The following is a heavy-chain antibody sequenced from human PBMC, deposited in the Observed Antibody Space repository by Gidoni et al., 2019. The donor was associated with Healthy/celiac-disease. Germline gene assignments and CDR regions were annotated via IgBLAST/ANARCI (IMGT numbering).Heavy chain of an antibody. V-gene: IGHV3-23*01. CDR2: ISGSGGST. Sequence: EVQLLESGGGLVQPGGSLRLSCSASGFTFSSYAMSWVRQAPGKGLEWVSVISGSGGSTYYADSVKGRFTISRDNSKNTLYLQMNSLRAEDTAVYYCAKARYSSSWTGEYFQHWGQGTLVTVSS. CDR1: GFTFSSYA. CDR3: AKARYSSSWTGEYFQH. D-gene: IGHD6-13*01. J-gene: IGHJ1*01.